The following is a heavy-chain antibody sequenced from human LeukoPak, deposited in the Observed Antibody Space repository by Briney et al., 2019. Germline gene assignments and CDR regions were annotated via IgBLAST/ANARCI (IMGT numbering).Heavy chain of an antibody. CDR2: IYSGGST. J-gene: IGHJ3*02. D-gene: IGHD2-21*02. CDR3: ARVGELAYCGGDCYLDAFDI. Sequence: PGGSLRLSCAASGFTVSSNYMSWVRQAPGKGLEWVSVIYSGGSTYYADSVKGRFTISRDNSKNTLYLQMNSLRAEDTAVYYCARVGELAYCGGDCYLDAFDIWGQGTMVTVSS. V-gene: IGHV3-53*01. CDR1: GFTVSSNY.